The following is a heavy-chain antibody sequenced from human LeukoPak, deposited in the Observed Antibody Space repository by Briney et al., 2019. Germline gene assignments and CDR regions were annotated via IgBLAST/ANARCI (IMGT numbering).Heavy chain of an antibody. CDR1: GFIFSNYG. Sequence: GGSLRLSCEVSGFIFSNYGMHWVRQAPGKGLEWVALIWYDGRTKFHADSVKGRFTISRDNSANLLYLQMSSLRVEDTAVYYCAREWGRIAVAGGPGYWGQGALFTVSS. CDR3: AREWGRIAVAGGPGY. CDR2: IWYDGRTK. J-gene: IGHJ4*02. D-gene: IGHD6-19*01. V-gene: IGHV3-33*01.